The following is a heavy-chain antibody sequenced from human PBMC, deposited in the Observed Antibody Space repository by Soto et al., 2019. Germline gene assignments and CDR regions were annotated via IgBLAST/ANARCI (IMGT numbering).Heavy chain of an antibody. J-gene: IGHJ5*02. CDR2: INAGNGNT. Sequence: ASVKVSCKASGYTFTSYAMHWVRQAPGQRLEWMGWINAGNGNTKYSQKFQGRVTITRDTSASTAYMELSGLRSEDTAVYYCARAHFGYCSGGSCSPGFWFDPWGQGTLVTV. D-gene: IGHD2-15*01. CDR3: ARAHFGYCSGGSCSPGFWFDP. CDR1: GYTFTSYA. V-gene: IGHV1-3*01.